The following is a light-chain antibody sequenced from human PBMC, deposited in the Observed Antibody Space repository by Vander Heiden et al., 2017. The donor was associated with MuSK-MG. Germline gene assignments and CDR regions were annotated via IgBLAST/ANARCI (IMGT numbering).Light chain of an antibody. V-gene: IGKV1-39*01. CDR2: AAS. Sequence: DIQMTQSPSSLSASVGDRVTITCRASQSISSYLNWYQQKPGKAPKLLIYAASSLQSGVPSRFSGSGSGTDFTLTMSRLQPEDFATYYCQQSYSTPLTCGGGTKVEIK. CDR3: QQSYSTPLT. J-gene: IGKJ4*01. CDR1: QSISSY.